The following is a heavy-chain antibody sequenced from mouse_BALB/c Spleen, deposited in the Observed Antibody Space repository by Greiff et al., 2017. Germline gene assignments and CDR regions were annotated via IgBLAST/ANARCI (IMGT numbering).Heavy chain of an antibody. V-gene: IGHV5-6*01. CDR3: ARGGLRRYAMDY. CDR1: GFTFSSYG. J-gene: IGHJ4*01. D-gene: IGHD2-4*01. CDR2: ISSGGSYT. Sequence: EVHLVESGGDLVKPGGSLKLSCAASGFTFSSYGMSWVRQTPDKRLEWVATISSGGSYTYYPDSVKGRFTISRDNARNILYLQMSSLRSEDTAMYYCARGGLRRYAMDYWGQGTSVTVSS.